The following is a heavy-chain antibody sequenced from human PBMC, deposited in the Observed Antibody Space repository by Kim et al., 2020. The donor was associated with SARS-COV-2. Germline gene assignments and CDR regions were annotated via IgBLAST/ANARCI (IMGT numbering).Heavy chain of an antibody. CDR3: TTDRSRVFGTY. CDR1: GFTFSNTW. D-gene: IGHD6-13*01. J-gene: IGHJ4*02. V-gene: IGHV3-15*01. CDR2: IKSKTDGGTT. Sequence: GGSLRLSCAASGFTFSNTWMSWVRQAPGKGLEWVGRIKSKTDGGTTDYAAPVKGRFTISRDDSKNTLYLQMTSLKTEDTAVYFCTTDRSRVFGTYWGQGTLVTVSS.